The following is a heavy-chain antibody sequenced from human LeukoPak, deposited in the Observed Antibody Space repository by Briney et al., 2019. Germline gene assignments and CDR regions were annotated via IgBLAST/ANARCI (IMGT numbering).Heavy chain of an antibody. CDR1: GVSFSGYY. V-gene: IGHV4-34*01. CDR2: INHSGST. D-gene: IGHD3-16*01. Sequence: SETLSLTCAVYGVSFSGYYWSWIRQPPGKGLEWIGEINHSGSTNYNPSLKSRVTISVDTSKNQFSQKLSSVTAAHTAVYYCAGHAFPQGDYYFDYWGQGTLVTVSS. J-gene: IGHJ4*02. CDR3: AGHAFPQGDYYFDY.